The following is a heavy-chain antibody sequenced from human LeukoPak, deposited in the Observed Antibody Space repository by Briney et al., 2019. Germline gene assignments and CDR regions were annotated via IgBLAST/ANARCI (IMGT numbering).Heavy chain of an antibody. D-gene: IGHD2-15*01. CDR3: ARDTPGGAFDF. V-gene: IGHV3-48*03. J-gene: IGHJ3*01. Sequence: GGSLRLSCAASGFTFDSYEMNWVRQPPGKGLEWVSYVSSTASSKHYAESVKGRFTIFRDNAKNPLFLQMNSLRGEDTAVYFCARDTPGGAFDFWGQGTMVTVSS. CDR2: VSSTASSK. CDR1: GFTFDSYE.